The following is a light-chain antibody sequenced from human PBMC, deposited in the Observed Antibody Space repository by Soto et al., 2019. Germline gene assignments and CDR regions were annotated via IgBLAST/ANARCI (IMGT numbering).Light chain of an antibody. Sequence: EIVLTQSPGTLSLSPGERATLSCRASQSVSSSYLAWYQQKPGQAPRLLIYGASSRATGIPDRFSDSGSGTDFTLTIRRLEPEDFAVYYCQPYGSSPPSTFGQGTKLEIK. CDR3: QPYGSSPPST. V-gene: IGKV3-20*01. J-gene: IGKJ2*01. CDR2: GAS. CDR1: QSVSSSY.